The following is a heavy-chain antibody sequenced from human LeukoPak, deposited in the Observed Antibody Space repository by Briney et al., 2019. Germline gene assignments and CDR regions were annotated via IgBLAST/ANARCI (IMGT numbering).Heavy chain of an antibody. CDR3: AKDLWSAAVSALDH. J-gene: IGHJ4*02. Sequence: PGGSLRLSCAASGFPFSSYAMSWVRQAPGKGLEWVAAINGGGDNTYYADSVRGRFTISRDNSKSTLILQMNGLRGEDTALYYCAKDLWSAAVSALDHWGQGTRVTVSS. CDR2: INGGGDNT. CDR1: GFPFSSYA. D-gene: IGHD3-3*01. V-gene: IGHV3-23*01.